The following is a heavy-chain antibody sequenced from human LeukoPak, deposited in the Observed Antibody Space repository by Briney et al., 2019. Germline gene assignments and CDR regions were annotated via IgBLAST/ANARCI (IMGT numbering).Heavy chain of an antibody. CDR1: GASISNSNW. CDR2: IYHSGST. J-gene: IGHJ4*02. V-gene: IGHV4-4*02. Sequence: SGTLSLTCAVAGASISNSNWWTWVRQPPGKGLEWIGEIYHSGSTNYKPSLKSRVTISVDKSKNQFSLKLSSVTAADTAVYYCASGVGVSSSWYFDYWGQGTLVTVSS. CDR3: ASGVGVSSSWYFDY. D-gene: IGHD6-13*01.